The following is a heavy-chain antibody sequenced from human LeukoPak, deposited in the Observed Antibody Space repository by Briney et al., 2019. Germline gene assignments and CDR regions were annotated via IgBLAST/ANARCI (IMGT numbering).Heavy chain of an antibody. CDR2: IYHSGST. D-gene: IGHD2-15*01. V-gene: IGHV4-4*02. Sequence: SGTLSLTCAVSGGSISSSNWWSWVRQPPGKGLEWIGEIYHSGSTNYNPSLKSRVTISVDKSKNQFSLKLSSVTAADTAVYYCARPGVCGGSCSAFDIWGQGTMVTVSS. J-gene: IGHJ3*02. CDR1: GGSISSSNW. CDR3: ARPGVCGGSCSAFDI.